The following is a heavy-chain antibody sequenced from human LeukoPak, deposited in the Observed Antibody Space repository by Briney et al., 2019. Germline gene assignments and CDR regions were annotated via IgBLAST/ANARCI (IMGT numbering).Heavy chain of an antibody. CDR2: ISSSSSTI. Sequence: PGGSLRLSCAASGFTFSSYAMSWVRQAPGKGLEWVSYISSSSSTIYYADSVKGRFTISRDNAKNSLYLQMNSLSDEDTAVYYCARDYGGSYPGPGDYWGQGTLVTVSS. CDR1: GFTFSSYA. V-gene: IGHV3-48*02. CDR3: ARDYGGSYPGPGDY. J-gene: IGHJ4*02. D-gene: IGHD1-26*01.